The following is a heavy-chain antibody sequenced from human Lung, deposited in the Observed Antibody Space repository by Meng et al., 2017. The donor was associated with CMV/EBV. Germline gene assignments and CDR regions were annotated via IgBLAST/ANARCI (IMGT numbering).Heavy chain of an antibody. CDR1: GFTLSNYA. V-gene: IGHV3-23*03. CDR2: IYSGDSST. D-gene: IGHD2-8*01. J-gene: IGHJ4*02. CDR3: AKDHMLSYFDY. Sequence: GGSXRLXCAASGFTLSNYAMSWVRQAPGKGLEWVSVIYSGDSSTHYADSVKGRFTISRDNSKNTLYLQMNSLRAEDTAVYYCAKDHMLSYFDYWGQGPLVTVSS.